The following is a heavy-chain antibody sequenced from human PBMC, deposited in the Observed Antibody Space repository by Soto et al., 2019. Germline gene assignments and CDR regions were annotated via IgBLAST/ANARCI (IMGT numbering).Heavy chain of an antibody. Sequence: GGSLRLSCASSGFTFRRYWMHWVRQAPGKGLEFVSRITDDGSGTTYADSVKGRFTISRDNAKNTLYLQMNSLRAEDTAVYYCARDQTVTGPTNFDYCGQGTLVPVSS. J-gene: IGHJ4*02. CDR1: GFTFRRYW. D-gene: IGHD6-19*01. V-gene: IGHV3-74*03. CDR2: ITDDGSGT. CDR3: ARDQTVTGPTNFDY.